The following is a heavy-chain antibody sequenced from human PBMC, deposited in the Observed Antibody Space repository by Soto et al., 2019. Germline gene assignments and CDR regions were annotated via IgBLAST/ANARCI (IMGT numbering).Heavy chain of an antibody. CDR1: GFTFSNYG. CDR3: ARDQEVGATSYYYYGMDV. D-gene: IGHD1-26*01. CDR2: IWYDGSNK. Sequence: QVHLVESGGGVVQPGRSLRLSCAASGFTFSNYGMHWVRQAPGKGLEWVAVIWYDGSNKYYADSVKGRFTISRDNSKNPLYLQMNSLRADDTSVYYCARDQEVGATSYYYYGMDVWGQGTTVTVSS. J-gene: IGHJ6*02. V-gene: IGHV3-33*01.